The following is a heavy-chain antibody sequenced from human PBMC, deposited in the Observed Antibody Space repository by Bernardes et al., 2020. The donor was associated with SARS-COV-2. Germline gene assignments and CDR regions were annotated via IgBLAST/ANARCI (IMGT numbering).Heavy chain of an antibody. CDR2: ISWNSDNI. CDR1: GFTFGDYA. CDR3: AKDIIGQQLAFDY. J-gene: IGHJ4*02. V-gene: IGHV3-9*01. D-gene: IGHD6-13*01. Sequence: SLILSCAASGFTFGDYAMHWVRQAPGNGLEWVSVISWNSDNIVYADSVKGRFTVSRDNAKNSLYLQMNSLRAEDTAFYYCAKDIIGQQLAFDYWGQGTLVTVPS.